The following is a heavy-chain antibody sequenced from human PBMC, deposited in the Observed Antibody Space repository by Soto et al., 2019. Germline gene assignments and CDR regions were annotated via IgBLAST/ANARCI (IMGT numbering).Heavy chain of an antibody. CDR3: AREEGIVAPINTY. CDR2: ISSSSSYI. CDR1: GFTFSSYS. D-gene: IGHD5-12*01. V-gene: IGHV3-21*01. Sequence: EVQLVESGGGLVKPGGSLRLSCAASGFTFSSYSMNWVRQAPGKGLEWVSSISSSSSYIYYADSVKGRFTISRDNAKNSLYLQMNSLRAEDTAVYYCAREEGIVAPINTYWGQGTLVTVSS. J-gene: IGHJ4*02.